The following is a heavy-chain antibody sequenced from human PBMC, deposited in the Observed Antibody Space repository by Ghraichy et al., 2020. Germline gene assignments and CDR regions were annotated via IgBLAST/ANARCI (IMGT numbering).Heavy chain of an antibody. Sequence: SGPTLVKPTQTLTLTCTFSGFSLSTSGMCVSWIRQPPGKALEWLAFIDWDEDKFYSTSLKTRLTSSKDTSKNQVVLTLTNMDPVDTATYYCARIGGWGAHDYWGQGTLVTVSS. V-gene: IGHV2-70*01. D-gene: IGHD1-26*01. J-gene: IGHJ4*02. CDR1: GFSLSTSGMC. CDR3: ARIGGWGAHDY. CDR2: IDWDEDK.